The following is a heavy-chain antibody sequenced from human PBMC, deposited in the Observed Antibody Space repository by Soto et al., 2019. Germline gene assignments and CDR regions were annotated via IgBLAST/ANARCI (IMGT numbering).Heavy chain of an antibody. CDR3: ARGPGAFGEFSLDY. Sequence: QVQLQESGPGLVKPSETLSLTCTVSGGSISSYYWSWIRQPAGKGLEWIGRIYSGGSTNYNPSLKSRVTLSVDASKNQFSLKLTSVTAADTAVYYCARGPGAFGEFSLDYWGQGTLVTVSS. CDR2: IYSGGST. D-gene: IGHD3-10*01. V-gene: IGHV4-4*07. J-gene: IGHJ4*02. CDR1: GGSISSYY.